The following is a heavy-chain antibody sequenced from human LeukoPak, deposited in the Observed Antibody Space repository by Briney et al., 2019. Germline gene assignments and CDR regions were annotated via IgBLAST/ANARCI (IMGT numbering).Heavy chain of an antibody. J-gene: IGHJ4*02. CDR3: ARAFYGSGSI. D-gene: IGHD3-10*01. CDR1: GXSFSGYY. V-gene: IGHV4-34*01. CDR2: INHSGST. Sequence: SETLSLTCAVYGXSFSGYYWSWIRQPPGKGLEWIGEINHSGSTNYNPSLKSRVTISVDTSKNQFSLKVRSVTAADTAVYYCARAFYGSGSIWGQGTLVTVSS.